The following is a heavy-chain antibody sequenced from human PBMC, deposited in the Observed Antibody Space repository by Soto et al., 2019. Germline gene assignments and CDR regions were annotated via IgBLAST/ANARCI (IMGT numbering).Heavy chain of an antibody. CDR2: IFWDDDK. J-gene: IGHJ4*02. Sequence: QITLKESGPTLVKPTQTLTLTCTFSGFSLSTSGVGVGWVRQPPGKALEWLALIFWDDDKHHSPSLKSRVTIAEDTSKDQGVLTMANMDPVDTARDDGAHRDGYNYYHCEYWGQGTLVTVSS. CDR3: AHRDGYNYYHCEY. V-gene: IGHV2-5*02. D-gene: IGHD5-12*01. CDR1: GFSLSTSGVG.